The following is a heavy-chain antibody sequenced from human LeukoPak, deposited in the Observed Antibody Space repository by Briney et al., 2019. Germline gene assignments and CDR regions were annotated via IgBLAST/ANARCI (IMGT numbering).Heavy chain of an antibody. CDR2: IYYSGST. V-gene: IGHV4-59*01. CDR1: GGSISSYY. Sequence: SETLSLTCTVSGGSISSYYWSWIRQPPGKGLEWIGYIYYSGSTNYNPSLKSRVTISVDTSKNQFSLKLSSVTAADTAVYYCARGRMDRYCSSTSCYGGVYYYYYMDVWGKGTTVTISS. D-gene: IGHD2-2*01. CDR3: ARGRMDRYCSSTSCYGGVYYYYYMDV. J-gene: IGHJ6*03.